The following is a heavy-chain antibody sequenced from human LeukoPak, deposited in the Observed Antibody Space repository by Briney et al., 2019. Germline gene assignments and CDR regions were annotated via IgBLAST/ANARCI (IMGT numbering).Heavy chain of an antibody. J-gene: IGHJ4*02. V-gene: IGHV3-33*06. CDR1: GFTFSSYG. Sequence: GRSLRLSCAASGFTFSSYGTHWVRQAPGKGLEWVAVIWYDGSNKYYADSVKGRFTISRDNSKNTLYLQMNSLRAEDTAVYYCAKELQAGWYYFDYWGQGTLVTVSS. CDR2: IWYDGSNK. CDR3: AKELQAGWYYFDY. D-gene: IGHD6-19*01.